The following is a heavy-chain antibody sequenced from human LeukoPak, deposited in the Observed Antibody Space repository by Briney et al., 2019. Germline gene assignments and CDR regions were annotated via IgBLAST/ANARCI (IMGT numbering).Heavy chain of an antibody. Sequence: SCKASGDVVSSATHYWGWVRQSPGKELEWIGSVDSRGTTYYNPSLKSRVTISVDTSKNQLSLQLSSLAAADTAVYHCARVKIVVVTTPGGGYTDAWGKGTTVTVSS. D-gene: IGHD3-22*01. CDR3: ARVKIVVVTTPGGGYTDA. CDR2: VDSRGTT. J-gene: IGHJ6*03. V-gene: IGHV4-39*07. CDR1: GDVVSSATHY.